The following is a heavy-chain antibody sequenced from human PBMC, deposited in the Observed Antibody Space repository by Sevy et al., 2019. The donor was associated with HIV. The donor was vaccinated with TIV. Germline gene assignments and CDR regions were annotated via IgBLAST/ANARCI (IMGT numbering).Heavy chain of an antibody. CDR2: IRYDGSNK. CDR1: GFTFSSYG. V-gene: IGHV3-30*02. CDR3: AKGSYYDFWSGYYMGVGFDY. J-gene: IGHJ4*02. Sequence: GGSLRLSCAASGFTFSSYGMHWVRQAPGKGLEWVAFIRYDGSNKYYADSVKGRFTISRDNSKNTLYLQMNSLRAEDTAVYYCAKGSYYDFWSGYYMGVGFDYWGQGTLFTVSS. D-gene: IGHD3-3*01.